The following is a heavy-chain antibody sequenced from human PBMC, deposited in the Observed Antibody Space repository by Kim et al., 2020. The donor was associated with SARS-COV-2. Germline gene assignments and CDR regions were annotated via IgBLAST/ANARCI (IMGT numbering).Heavy chain of an antibody. Sequence: GGSLRLSCAGSGFTFSNYNINWVRQAPGKGLEWVSAISSSGGYKNYADSVKGRFTISRDNAKNSVYLEMHSLRPEDTAIYYCAKVGVGNQYGSGSYDSWGQGTLVTVSS. V-gene: IGHV3-21*06. D-gene: IGHD3-10*01. J-gene: IGHJ4*02. CDR2: ISSSGGYK. CDR3: AKVGVGNQYGSGSYDS. CDR1: GFTFSNYN.